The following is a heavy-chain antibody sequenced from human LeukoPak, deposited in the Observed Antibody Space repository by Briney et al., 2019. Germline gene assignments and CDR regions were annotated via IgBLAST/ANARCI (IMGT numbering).Heavy chain of an antibody. CDR1: GFTFSSYG. D-gene: IGHD6-19*01. J-gene: IGHJ5*02. CDR2: ISGSGGST. Sequence: PGGSLRLSCAASGFTFSSYGMSWVRQAPGKGLEWVSAISGSGGSTYYADSVKGRFTISRDNSKNTLYLQMNSLRAEDTAVYYCAKLPVGQWHQTNWFDPWGQGTLVTVSS. CDR3: AKLPVGQWHQTNWFDP. V-gene: IGHV3-23*01.